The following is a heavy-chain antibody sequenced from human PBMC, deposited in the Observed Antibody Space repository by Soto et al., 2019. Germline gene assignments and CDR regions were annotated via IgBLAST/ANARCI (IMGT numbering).Heavy chain of an antibody. Sequence: EVQLVGSGGGLVKPGGSLRLSCAASGFSFHVYSMTWVRQAPGKALEWVASISSSSSYKDYADSVKGRFTVSRDNAKNSVYLEMNRLRAEDTAVYYCARAYTASGNYNYTNSMDVRDQGTAVTVSS. CDR1: GFSFHVYS. CDR3: ARAYTASGNYNYTNSMDV. V-gene: IGHV3-21*02. J-gene: IGHJ6*02. D-gene: IGHD3-10*01. CDR2: ISSSSSYK.